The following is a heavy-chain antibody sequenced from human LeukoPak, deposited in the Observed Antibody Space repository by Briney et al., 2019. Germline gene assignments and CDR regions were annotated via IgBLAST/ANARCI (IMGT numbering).Heavy chain of an antibody. D-gene: IGHD1-26*01. J-gene: IGHJ3*02. Sequence: PGGSLRLSCAASGFIVSDNYMSWVRQAPGKGLEWVGRIKSKTDGGTTDYAAPVKGRFTISRDDSKNTLYLQMNSLKTEDTAVYYCTTDLGQWEPTDDAFDIWGQGTMVTVSS. CDR1: GFIVSDNY. V-gene: IGHV3-15*01. CDR3: TTDLGQWEPTDDAFDI. CDR2: IKSKTDGGTT.